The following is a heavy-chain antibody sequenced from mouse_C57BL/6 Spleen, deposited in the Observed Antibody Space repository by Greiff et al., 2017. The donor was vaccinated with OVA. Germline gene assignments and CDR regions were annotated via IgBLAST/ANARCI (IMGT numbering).Heavy chain of an antibody. D-gene: IGHD1-1*01. Sequence: FNIKDYYMHWVKQRTEQGLEWIGRIDPEDGETKYAPKFQGKATITADTSSNTAYLQLSSLTSEDTAVSYCARRVGGRHWDFDVWGTGTTVTVSS. J-gene: IGHJ1*03. CDR1: FNIKDYY. V-gene: IGHV14-2*01. CDR2: IDPEDGET. CDR3: ARRVGGRHWDFDV.